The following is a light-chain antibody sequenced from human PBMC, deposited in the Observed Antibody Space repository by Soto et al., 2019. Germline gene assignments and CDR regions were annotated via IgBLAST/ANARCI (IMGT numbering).Light chain of an antibody. V-gene: IGKV3-20*01. Sequence: EIVLTQSPGTLSFCPGERATLSCRASQSVSSSYLAWYQQKPGQAPRLLIYGASTRASGIPDRFSGSGSGTDFTLTISRLEPEDFAVYYCQQYVRTVQWTFGQGTKVEIK. CDR2: GAS. CDR3: QQYVRTVQWT. CDR1: QSVSSSY. J-gene: IGKJ1*01.